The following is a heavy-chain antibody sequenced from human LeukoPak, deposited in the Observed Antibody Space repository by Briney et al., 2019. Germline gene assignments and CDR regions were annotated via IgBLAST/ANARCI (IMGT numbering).Heavy chain of an antibody. D-gene: IGHD5-12*01. Sequence: ALVKVSCKAPGYTFTSYGISWVRQAPGQGLEWMGWISAYNGNTNYAQKLQGRVTMTTDTSTSTAYMELRSLRSDDTAVYYCARELNIVATTYYFDYWGQGTLVTVSS. CDR2: ISAYNGNT. J-gene: IGHJ4*02. V-gene: IGHV1-18*01. CDR3: ARELNIVATTYYFDY. CDR1: GYTFTSYG.